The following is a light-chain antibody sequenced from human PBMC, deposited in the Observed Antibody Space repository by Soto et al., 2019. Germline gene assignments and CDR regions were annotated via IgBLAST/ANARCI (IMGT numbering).Light chain of an antibody. Sequence: QSALTQPRSVSGSPGQSVTISCTGTSSDVGDYDYVSWYQQNPGKAPKLMLYDVSKRPSGVPDRFSGSKSGNTASLTISGLQAEDEADYYCCSYAGSYTWVFGGGTKVSVL. CDR2: DVS. J-gene: IGLJ3*02. CDR1: SSDVGDYDY. V-gene: IGLV2-11*01. CDR3: CSYAGSYTWV.